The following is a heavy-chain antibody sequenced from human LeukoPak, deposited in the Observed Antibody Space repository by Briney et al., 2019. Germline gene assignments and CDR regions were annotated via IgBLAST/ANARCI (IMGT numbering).Heavy chain of an antibody. J-gene: IGHJ4*02. D-gene: IGHD4-23*01. CDR1: GGSINSYY. CDR3: ARGGKATVVTM. CDR2: IYSSGST. Sequence: SETLSLTCTVSGGSINSYYWSWIRQPAGKGLEWIGRIYSSGSTNYNPSLKSRVSMSVDTSKNQSSLKLTSVTAADTAVYYCARGGKATVVTMWGQGILVTVSS. V-gene: IGHV4-4*07.